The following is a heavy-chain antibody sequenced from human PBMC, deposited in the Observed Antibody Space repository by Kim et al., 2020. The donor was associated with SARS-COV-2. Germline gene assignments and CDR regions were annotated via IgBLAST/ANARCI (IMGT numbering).Heavy chain of an antibody. CDR3: TKDQTPLWDIVVVPAAKGRFDP. D-gene: IGHD2-2*01. Sequence: GGSLRLSCAASGFTFSNAWMSWVRQAPGKGLEWVGRIKSKTDGGTTDYAAPVKGRFTISRDDSKNTLYLQMNSLKTEDTAVYYCTKDQTPLWDIVVVPAAKGRFDPWGQGTLVTVSS. CDR1: GFTFSNAW. V-gene: IGHV3-15*01. CDR2: IKSKTDGGTT. J-gene: IGHJ5*02.